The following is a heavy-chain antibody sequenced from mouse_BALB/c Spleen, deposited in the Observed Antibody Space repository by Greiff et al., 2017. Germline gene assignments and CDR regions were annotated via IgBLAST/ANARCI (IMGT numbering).Heavy chain of an antibody. D-gene: IGHD2-14*01. J-gene: IGHJ4*01. CDR1: GFTFSSYG. V-gene: IGHV5-6*01. CDR3: ARPMREYRYLYALDY. CDR2: ISSGGSYT. Sequence: EVQLVESGGDLVKPGGSLKLSCAASGFTFSSYGMSWVRQTPDKRLEWVATISSGGSYTYYPDSVKGRFTISRDNAKNTLYLQMSSLKSEDTATYYCARPMREYRYLYALDYWGQGTSVTVSS.